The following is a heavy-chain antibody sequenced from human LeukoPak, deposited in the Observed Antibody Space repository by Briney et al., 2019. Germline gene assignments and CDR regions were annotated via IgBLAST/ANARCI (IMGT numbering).Heavy chain of an antibody. D-gene: IGHD5-12*01. V-gene: IGHV4-31*11. Sequence: SETLSLTCAVSGGSISSGGYFWSWIRQHPGKGLEWIGYIYYSGITYYNPSLKSRVTISVDTSKNQFSLKLSSVTAADTAVYYCARVYSAYEIYYFDYWGQGTLVTVSS. CDR1: GGSISSGGYF. CDR2: IYYSGIT. CDR3: ARVYSAYEIYYFDY. J-gene: IGHJ4*02.